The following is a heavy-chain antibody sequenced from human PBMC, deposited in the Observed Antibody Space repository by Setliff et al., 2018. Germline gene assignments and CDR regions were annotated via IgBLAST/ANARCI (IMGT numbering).Heavy chain of an antibody. Sequence: KPSETLSLTCAVYGGSFSGYYWNWIRQAPGKGLEWIGEINHRGTTCYTPSLKGRVTISVDTSKNLFSLKLSSVTAADTAVYFCARGPRFDYESPTYRRRFDPWGQGTAVTVSS. J-gene: IGHJ5*02. CDR2: INHRGTT. CDR1: GGSFSGYY. D-gene: IGHD3-22*01. CDR3: ARGPRFDYESPTYRRRFDP. V-gene: IGHV4-34*01.